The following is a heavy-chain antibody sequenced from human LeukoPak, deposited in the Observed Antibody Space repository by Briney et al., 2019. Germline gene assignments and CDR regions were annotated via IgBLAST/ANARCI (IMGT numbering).Heavy chain of an antibody. CDR3: AKDRPIAAAWEDY. D-gene: IGHD6-13*01. J-gene: IGHJ4*02. V-gene: IGHV3-23*01. CDR2: ISGSGGST. CDR1: GFTFSGYA. Sequence: GGSLRLYCAASGFTFSGYAMSWVRPAPGKGREWVSAISGSGGSTYYADSVKGRFTISRDNSKNTLYLQMNSLRAEDTAVYCCAKDRPIAAAWEDYWGQGTLVTVSS.